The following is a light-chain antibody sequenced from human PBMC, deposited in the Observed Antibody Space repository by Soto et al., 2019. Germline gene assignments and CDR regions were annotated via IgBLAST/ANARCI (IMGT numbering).Light chain of an antibody. CDR3: QQYGGSPLVT. CDR2: GAS. Sequence: EIVVTQSPGTLSLSPGERATLSCRASQSVSSRYLAWYQQKPGQAPRLLISGASSRATGIADRFSGSGSGTDFTLTISRLEAEDFAVYFCQQYGGSPLVTFGGGTKVEIK. V-gene: IGKV3-20*01. CDR1: QSVSSRY. J-gene: IGKJ4*01.